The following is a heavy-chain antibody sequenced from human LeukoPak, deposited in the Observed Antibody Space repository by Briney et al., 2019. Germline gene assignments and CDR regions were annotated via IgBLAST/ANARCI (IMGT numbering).Heavy chain of an antibody. J-gene: IGHJ4*02. D-gene: IGHD3-3*01. CDR1: GYTFTSYG. V-gene: IGHV1-18*01. Sequence: ASVKVSCKAPGYTFTSYGISWVRQAPGQGLEWMGWISAYNGNTNYAQKLQGRVTMTTDTSTSTAYMELRSLRSDDTAVYYCARVGRFLEWLSIGDYWGQGTLVTVSS. CDR2: ISAYNGNT. CDR3: ARVGRFLEWLSIGDY.